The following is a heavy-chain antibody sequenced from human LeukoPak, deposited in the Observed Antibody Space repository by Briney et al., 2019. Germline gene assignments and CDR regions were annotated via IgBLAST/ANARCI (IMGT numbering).Heavy chain of an antibody. Sequence: SETLSPTCTVSGGSISSYYWSWIRQPAGKGLEWIGRIYTSGSTNYNPSLKSRVTMSVDTSKTQFSLKLSSVTAADTAVYYCASHKVGATNSGDYWGQGTLVTVSS. CDR1: GGSISSYY. V-gene: IGHV4-4*07. D-gene: IGHD1-26*01. J-gene: IGHJ4*02. CDR3: ASHKVGATNSGDY. CDR2: IYTSGST.